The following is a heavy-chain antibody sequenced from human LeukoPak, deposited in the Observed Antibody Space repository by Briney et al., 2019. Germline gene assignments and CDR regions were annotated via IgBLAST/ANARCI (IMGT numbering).Heavy chain of an antibody. CDR1: GFTFSSYG. CDR3: AKKGYSNGWRDSYYFDC. Sequence: PAGSLRLSCAASGFTFSSYGMRWVRQAPGKGLEWVAFIRSDGSNKYYADSVKGRFTISRDNSKLYLQMNSLRAEDTAVYYCAKKGYSNGWRDSYYFDCWGQGTLVAVSS. D-gene: IGHD6-19*01. J-gene: IGHJ4*02. CDR2: IRSDGSNK. V-gene: IGHV3-30*02.